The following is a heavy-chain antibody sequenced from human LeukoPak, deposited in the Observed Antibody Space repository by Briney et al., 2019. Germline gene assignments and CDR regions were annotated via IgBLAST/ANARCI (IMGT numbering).Heavy chain of an antibody. J-gene: IGHJ4*02. Sequence: GRSLRLSCAASGFTFSSYEMNWVRQAPGKGLEWVSYISSSGSTIYYADSVKGRFTISRGNAKNSLYLQMNSLRAEDTAVYYCARDRIELERRTKYYFDYWGQGTLVTVSS. D-gene: IGHD1-1*01. V-gene: IGHV3-48*03. CDR1: GFTFSSYE. CDR2: ISSSGSTI. CDR3: ARDRIELERRTKYYFDY.